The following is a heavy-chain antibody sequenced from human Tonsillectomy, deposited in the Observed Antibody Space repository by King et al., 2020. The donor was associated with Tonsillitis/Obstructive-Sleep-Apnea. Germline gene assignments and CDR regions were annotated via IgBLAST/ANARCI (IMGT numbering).Heavy chain of an antibody. J-gene: IGHJ6*03. CDR2: IYHSGDT. CDR3: VRDGDCSSTSCFSHYSYYYYMDV. Sequence: VQLQESGPGLVKPSGTLSLTCAVSGGSISSSNWWSWVRQPPGRGLEWLGEIYHSGDTNYNPSLKSRVTISVDTSKNQFYLKLRSLTAADTAVYYCVRDGDCSSTSCFSHYSYYYYMDVWGKGTTVTVSS. CDR1: GGSISSSNW. V-gene: IGHV4-4*02. D-gene: IGHD2-2*01.